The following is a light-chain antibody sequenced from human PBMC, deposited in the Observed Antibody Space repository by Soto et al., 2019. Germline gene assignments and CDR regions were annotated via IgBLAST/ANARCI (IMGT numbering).Light chain of an antibody. Sequence: DIQMTQSPSSLSASVGDRVTITCRASQSVGRDLHWYQQKQGEAPRLLIYGTSTLQNGVPSRFSGSGSGTDFTLTISSLQPGDFATYYCQESYSSPLFTFGPGTKVDIK. J-gene: IGKJ3*01. CDR3: QESYSSPLFT. CDR1: QSVGRD. V-gene: IGKV1-39*01. CDR2: GTS.